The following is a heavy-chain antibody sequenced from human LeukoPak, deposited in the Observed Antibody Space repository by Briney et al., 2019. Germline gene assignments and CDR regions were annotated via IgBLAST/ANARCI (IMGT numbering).Heavy chain of an antibody. CDR1: GFTFSSYA. CDR3: AKRAGTFHFDY. Sequence: GGSLRLSCAASGFTFSSYAVSWVRQAPGKGLEWVSAISGGGSTYYADSVKGRFAISRDNSKNTLYLQMNSLRADDTAVYYCAKRAGTFHFDYWGQGTLVTVSS. V-gene: IGHV3-23*01. D-gene: IGHD6-19*01. J-gene: IGHJ4*02. CDR2: ISGGGST.